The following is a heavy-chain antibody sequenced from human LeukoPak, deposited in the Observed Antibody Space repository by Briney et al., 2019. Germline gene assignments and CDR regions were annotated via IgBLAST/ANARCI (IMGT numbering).Heavy chain of an antibody. J-gene: IGHJ4*02. CDR3: ARGLPSNYGDYGNDY. D-gene: IGHD4-17*01. CDR1: GYTFTSYY. CDR2: INPSGGST. Sequence: ASVKVSCKASGYTFTSYYMHWVRQAPGQGLEWMGIINPSGGSTSYAQKFQGRVTMTRNTSISTAYMELSSLRSEDTAVYYCARGLPSNYGDYGNDYWGQGTLVTVSS. V-gene: IGHV1-46*01.